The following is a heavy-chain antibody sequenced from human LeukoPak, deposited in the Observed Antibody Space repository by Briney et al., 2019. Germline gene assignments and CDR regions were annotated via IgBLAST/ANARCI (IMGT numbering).Heavy chain of an antibody. D-gene: IGHD3-22*01. Sequence: SETLSLTCTVSGGSISSYYWSWIRQPPGKGLEWIGNIYHSGSTNYSPSLKSRVTISVDTSKNQFSLKLSSVTAADTAVYYCARGSNVYDSSAYYFDYWGQGTLVTVSS. J-gene: IGHJ4*02. V-gene: IGHV4-59*12. CDR3: ARGSNVYDSSAYYFDY. CDR2: IYHSGST. CDR1: GGSISSYY.